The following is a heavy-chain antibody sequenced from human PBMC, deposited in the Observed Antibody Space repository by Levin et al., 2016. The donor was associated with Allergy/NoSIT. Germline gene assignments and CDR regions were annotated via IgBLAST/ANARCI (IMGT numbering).Heavy chain of an antibody. D-gene: IGHD3-9*01. Sequence: WIRQPPGKGLEWVAVISSDGSTEYYADSVKGQFTISRDNSMNTLYLQMNSLRAEDTAVYYCARDYYDWLFRPLFTRPTSPHIDYWGQGTLVTVSS. CDR2: ISSDGSTE. CDR3: ARDYYDWLFRPLFTRPTSPHIDY. V-gene: IGHV3-30*04. J-gene: IGHJ4*02.